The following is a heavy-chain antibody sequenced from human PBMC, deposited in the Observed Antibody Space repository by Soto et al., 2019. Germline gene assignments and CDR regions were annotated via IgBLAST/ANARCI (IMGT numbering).Heavy chain of an antibody. CDR3: ARDTHQKLYCTSSSCYHYYYGLAV. CDR2: ISAYNGDT. D-gene: IGHD2-2*01. CDR1: GYIFTTYG. Sequence: ASVKVACKASGYIFTTYGFSWVRQAPGRGLEWMGWISAYNGDTNYAQNLQGRVTMTTDTSTQTAYMELRSLRSDDTAVYYCARDTHQKLYCTSSSCYHYYYGLAVWGQVTNVTVSS. J-gene: IGHJ6*02. V-gene: IGHV1-18*01.